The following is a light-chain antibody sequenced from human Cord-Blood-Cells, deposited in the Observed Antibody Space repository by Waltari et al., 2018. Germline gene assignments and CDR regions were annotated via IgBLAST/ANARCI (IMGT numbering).Light chain of an antibody. J-gene: IGLJ3*02. V-gene: IGLV2-14*01. Sequence: QSALTQPASVSGSPGQSITISCTGTSSDVGVYNYVSWYQQHPGKAPKLMIYDVSKRPSGVSNRFSGSKSGNTASLTISGLQAEDEADYYCSSYTSSSTRVFGGGTKLTVL. CDR3: SSYTSSSTRV. CDR1: SSDVGVYNY. CDR2: DVS.